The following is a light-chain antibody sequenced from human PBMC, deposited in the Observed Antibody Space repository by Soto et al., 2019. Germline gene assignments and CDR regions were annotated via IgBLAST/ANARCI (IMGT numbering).Light chain of an antibody. CDR3: QLYNNWPRT. V-gene: IGKV3-15*01. CDR2: GAS. Sequence: EIVMTQSPATLSVSPGERATLSCRASQSVSSNLAWYQQKPGQAPRLLLYGASTRATGIPARFSGSGSGTEFTLTISSLQSEDFAVYYCQLYNNWPRTFGQGTKLEIK. CDR1: QSVSSN. J-gene: IGKJ2*01.